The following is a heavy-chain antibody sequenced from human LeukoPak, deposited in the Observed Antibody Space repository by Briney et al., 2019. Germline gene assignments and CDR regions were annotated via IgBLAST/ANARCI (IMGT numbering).Heavy chain of an antibody. J-gene: IGHJ4*02. D-gene: IGHD5/OR15-5a*01. CDR1: GFSVNSNY. CDR2: IYSGGIT. V-gene: IGHV3-66*01. CDR3: ASDGGATLSTSVDY. Sequence: PGGSLRLSCAASGFSVNSNYMSWVRQAPGKGLEWVSVIYSGGITYYADSVKDRFTISRDNSKNTLFLQMNSLRAEDTAVYYCASDGGATLSTSVDYWGQGTLVTVSS.